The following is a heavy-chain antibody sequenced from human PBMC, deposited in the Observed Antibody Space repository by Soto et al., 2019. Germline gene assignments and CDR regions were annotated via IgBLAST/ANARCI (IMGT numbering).Heavy chain of an antibody. CDR1: GDSITSNW. CDR2: IFHTGSA. D-gene: IGHD2-21*01. V-gene: IGHV4-4*02. CDR3: ARHIAVSGTRGFDH. J-gene: IGHJ4*02. Sequence: QVQLQESGPGLMKPSGTLSLTCAGSGDSITSNWWSWVRQPPGKGLEWIAEIFHTGSANYNPSLMGRLTISMDKSRNHLSLNLNSVTAAAPAVSYCARHIAVSGTRGFDHWGQGTLVTVSS.